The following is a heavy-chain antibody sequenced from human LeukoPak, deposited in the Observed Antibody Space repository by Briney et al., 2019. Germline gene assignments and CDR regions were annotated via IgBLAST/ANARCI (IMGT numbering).Heavy chain of an antibody. Sequence: ASVKVYCKASGYTFTSYGISWVRQAPGQGLELMGWISAYNGNINYAQKLQGRVPITTDSSTSTAYMELRSLRSDDTAVYYCARDLYSSGWWPFDYWGQGTLVTVSS. J-gene: IGHJ4*02. V-gene: IGHV1-18*01. D-gene: IGHD6-19*01. CDR3: ARDLYSSGWWPFDY. CDR2: ISAYNGNI. CDR1: GYTFTSYG.